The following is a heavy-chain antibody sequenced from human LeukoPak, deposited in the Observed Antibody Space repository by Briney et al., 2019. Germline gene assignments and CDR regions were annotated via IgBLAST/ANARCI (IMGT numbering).Heavy chain of an antibody. D-gene: IGHD3-10*01. Sequence: PGGSLRLSCAASGFTFSSYGMHWVRQAPGKGLEWVAVIWYDGSNKYYADSVKGRFTISRDNSKNTLYLQMNGPRAEDTAVYYCARIQSDGSGSYYIDYWGQGTLVTVSS. CDR1: GFTFSSYG. CDR3: ARIQSDGSGSYYIDY. CDR2: IWYDGSNK. V-gene: IGHV3-33*01. J-gene: IGHJ4*02.